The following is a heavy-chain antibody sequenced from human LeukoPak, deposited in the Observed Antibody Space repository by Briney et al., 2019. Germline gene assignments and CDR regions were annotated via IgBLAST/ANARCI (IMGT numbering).Heavy chain of an antibody. CDR3: AKVKLFTDDAFDI. CDR2: ISSSGSTI. J-gene: IGHJ3*02. V-gene: IGHV3-48*03. CDR1: GFTFSSYE. Sequence: GGSLRLSCVASGFTFSSYEMNWVRQAPGKGLEWVSYISSSGSTIYYADSVKGRFTISRDNAKNSLYLQMNSLRAEDTALYYCAKVKLFTDDAFDIWGQGTLVTVSS. D-gene: IGHD2-21*01.